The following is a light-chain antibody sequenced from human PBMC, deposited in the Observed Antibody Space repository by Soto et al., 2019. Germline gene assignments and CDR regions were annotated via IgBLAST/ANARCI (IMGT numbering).Light chain of an antibody. CDR2: DVS. CDR1: SSDVGGYKY. Sequence: HSALTQPASVSGSPGQSITISCTGSSSDVGGYKYVSWYQQYPGEAPKVMIYDVSNRPSGVSDRFSGSKSGNTASLTISGLQAEDEADYYCSSYTTTGARVIGTGTKLTVL. J-gene: IGLJ1*01. CDR3: SSYTTTGARV. V-gene: IGLV2-14*01.